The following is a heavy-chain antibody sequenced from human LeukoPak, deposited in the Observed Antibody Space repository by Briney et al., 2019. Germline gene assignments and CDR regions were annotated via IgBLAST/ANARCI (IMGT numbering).Heavy chain of an antibody. Sequence: GGSLRLSCAASGFTVSSNYMSWVRQAPGKGLEWVSVIYSGGSTYYADSVKGRFTISRDNSKNTLYLQMNSLRAEDTAVYYCARARSVDTSFDYWGQGTLVTVSS. CDR3: ARARSVDTSFDY. CDR1: GFTVSSNY. J-gene: IGHJ4*02. CDR2: IYSGGST. V-gene: IGHV3-66*02. D-gene: IGHD5-18*01.